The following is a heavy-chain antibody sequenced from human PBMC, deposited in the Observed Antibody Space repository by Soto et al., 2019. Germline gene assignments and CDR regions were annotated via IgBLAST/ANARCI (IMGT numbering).Heavy chain of an antibody. CDR2: ISARGGSS. CDR1: GFSFSSYA. J-gene: IGHJ4*02. V-gene: IGHV3-23*01. CDR3: AKGSIEYSASVDN. Sequence: DVQLLESGGGLVQPGGSLRLSCAASGFSFSSYAMVWVRQAPGKGLEWVAVISARGGSSYFADSVKGRFTLSRDNSKNVFSLDMNSLRAEATAIYFCAKGSIEYSASVDNWGQGTLVVVSS. D-gene: IGHD5-12*01.